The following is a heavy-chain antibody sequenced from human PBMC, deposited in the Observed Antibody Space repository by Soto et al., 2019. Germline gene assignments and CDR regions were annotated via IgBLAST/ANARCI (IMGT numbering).Heavy chain of an antibody. CDR2: IYYSGNT. CDR3: ATLQGVRDFFAFFDG. CDR1: RGSISSPSYY. V-gene: IGHV4-39*01. Sequence: SETLSLTCTVSRGSISSPSYYWGWIRQPPGKGLEWIGSIYYSGNTYYNPSLKSRVAISVDRPNNQFSLKVTSVTAADTAVYFCATLQGVRDFFAFFDGWGQGNLVPVSP. J-gene: IGHJ4*02. D-gene: IGHD3-10*01.